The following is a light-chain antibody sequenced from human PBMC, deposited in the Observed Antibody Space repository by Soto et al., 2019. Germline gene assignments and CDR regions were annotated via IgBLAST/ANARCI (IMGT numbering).Light chain of an antibody. V-gene: IGKV3-15*01. Sequence: EMVMTQSPATLSVSPGESATLSCRASQSVSNNLAWYQQKPGQAPRLLIYGASTRAAGIPARFSGSGSGTEFTLTISSLQSEDFAVYYCQQYNTWPLTFGGGTKVEIK. CDR2: GAS. CDR1: QSVSNN. CDR3: QQYNTWPLT. J-gene: IGKJ4*01.